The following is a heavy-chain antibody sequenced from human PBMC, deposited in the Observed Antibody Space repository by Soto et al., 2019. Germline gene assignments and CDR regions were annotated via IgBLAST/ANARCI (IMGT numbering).Heavy chain of an antibody. V-gene: IGHV4-34*01. D-gene: IGHD3-10*01. CDR1: GGSFSGDY. J-gene: IGHJ6*03. CDR2: INHSGST. Sequence: SETLSLTCAVYGGSFSGDYWSWIRQPPGKGLEWIGEINHSGSTNYNPSLKSRVTISVDTSKNQFSLKPSSVTAADTAVYYCARHKMKPYYYGSGSSYYYYMDVWGKGTTVTVSS. CDR3: ARHKMKPYYYGSGSSYYYYMDV.